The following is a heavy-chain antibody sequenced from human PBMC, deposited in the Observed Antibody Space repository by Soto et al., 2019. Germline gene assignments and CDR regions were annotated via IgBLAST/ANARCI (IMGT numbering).Heavy chain of an antibody. J-gene: IGHJ4*02. CDR1: GYTFTSYD. D-gene: IGHD6-13*01. Sequence: ASVKVSCKASGYTFTSYDINWVRQATGQGLEWMGWMNPNSGNTGYAQKFQGRVTMTRNTSISTAYMELSSLRSEDTAVYYCARGRRGSRGSWSDFDYWGQGALVTVSS. CDR3: ARGRRGSRGSWSDFDY. CDR2: MNPNSGNT. V-gene: IGHV1-8*01.